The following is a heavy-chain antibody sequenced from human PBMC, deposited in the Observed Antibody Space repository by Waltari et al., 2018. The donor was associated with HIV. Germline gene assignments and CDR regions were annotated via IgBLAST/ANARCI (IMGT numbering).Heavy chain of an antibody. Sequence: VRLVESGGGVIQPGGSLSLSCAASGFNFSSFGFNWVRQVPGKGLDLVAFTPYDGRDAYYLTSIKGLFTISKDDSGGILTLQMNSLRPEDTALYFCATDFKARGLEPSFLDSWGQGTLVTVSS. V-gene: IGHV3-30*02. CDR3: ATDFKARGLEPSFLDS. D-gene: IGHD3-10*01. CDR2: TPYDGRDA. CDR1: GFNFSSFG. J-gene: IGHJ4*02.